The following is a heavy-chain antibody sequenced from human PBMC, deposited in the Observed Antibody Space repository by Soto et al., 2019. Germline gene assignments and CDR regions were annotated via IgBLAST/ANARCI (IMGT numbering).Heavy chain of an antibody. CDR3: AKGGYKYGLDP. Sequence: EVQLLESGGGLAQPGGSLRLSCAASGFTFSTYAMSWVRQAPGKGLEWVAAISESGDNTFNADSVKGRFTITRDNSNNMLYLQMNSLRAEDPALYFCAKGGYKYGLDPRGQGTLVTVSS. V-gene: IGHV3-23*01. J-gene: IGHJ5*02. CDR2: ISESGDNT. CDR1: GFTFSTYA. D-gene: IGHD5-18*01.